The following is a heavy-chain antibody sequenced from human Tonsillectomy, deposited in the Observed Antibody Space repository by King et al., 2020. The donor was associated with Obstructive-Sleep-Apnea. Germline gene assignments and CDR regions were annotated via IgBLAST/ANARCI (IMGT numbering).Heavy chain of an antibody. V-gene: IGHV1-46*01. Sequence: VQLVESGAEVKKPGASVKVSCKASGYNFTSYYMHWVRQAPGQGLEWMGIINPSGGSTSYAQKFQGRVTMTRDTSTSTVYMELSSLRSEDTAVYYCARELATGYGMDVWGQGTTVTVSS. D-gene: IGHD1-26*01. CDR3: ARELATGYGMDV. J-gene: IGHJ6*02. CDR1: GYNFTSYY. CDR2: INPSGGST.